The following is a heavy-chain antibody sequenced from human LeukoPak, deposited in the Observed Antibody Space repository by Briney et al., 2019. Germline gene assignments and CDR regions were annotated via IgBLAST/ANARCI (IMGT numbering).Heavy chain of an antibody. D-gene: IGHD4-23*01. Sequence: PGGSLRLSCAASGFTFSSYGMHWVRQAPGKGLEWVAFIRYDGSNKYYADSVKGRFTISRDNSKNTLYLQMNSLRAEDTAVYYCAKDHGGLDGRGDYWGQGTLVTVSS. CDR3: AKDHGGLDGRGDY. V-gene: IGHV3-30*02. J-gene: IGHJ4*02. CDR2: IRYDGSNK. CDR1: GFTFSSYG.